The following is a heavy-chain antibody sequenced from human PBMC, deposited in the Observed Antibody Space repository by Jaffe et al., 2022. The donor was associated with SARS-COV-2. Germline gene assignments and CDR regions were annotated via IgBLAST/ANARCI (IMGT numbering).Heavy chain of an antibody. D-gene: IGHD3-22*01. V-gene: IGHV4-34*01. J-gene: IGHJ5*02. CDR3: ARVKGVVVIRSGWFDP. CDR2: INHSGST. Sequence: QVQLQQWGAGLLKPSETLSLTCAVYGGSFSGYYWSWIRQPPGKGLEWIGEINHSGSTNYNPSLKSRVTISVDTSKNQFSLKLSSVTAADTAVYYCARVKGVVVIRSGWFDPWGQGTLVTVSS. CDR1: GGSFSGYY.